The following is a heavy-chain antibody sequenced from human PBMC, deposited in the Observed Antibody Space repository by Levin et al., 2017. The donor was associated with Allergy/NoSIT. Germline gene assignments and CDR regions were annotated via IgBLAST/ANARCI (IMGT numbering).Heavy chain of an antibody. V-gene: IGHV3-7*04. CDR2: IKQDGSEK. CDR3: ARGGGYRYVYGMDV. CDR1: GFTFNNYW. Sequence: AGGSLRLSCAASGFTFNNYWMSWVRQAPGKGLEWVANIKQDGSEKYYVDSVKGRFTISRDNAKNSLYLQMNSLRAEDTAVYYCARGGGYRYVYGMDVWGQGTTVTVSS. D-gene: IGHD5-18*01. J-gene: IGHJ6*02.